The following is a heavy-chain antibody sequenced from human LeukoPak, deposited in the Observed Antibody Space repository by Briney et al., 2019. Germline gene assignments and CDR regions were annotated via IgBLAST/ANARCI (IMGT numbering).Heavy chain of an antibody. Sequence: PGGSLRLSCAASGFTFSSYAMNWVRRAPGKGLGWVSGLSGNGGNQYYADSVKGRFTIPRDNSKNTLFLQMNSLRAEDTAIYYCARDPNGSGPDFDCWGQGTLVTVSS. CDR3: ARDPNGSGPDFDC. J-gene: IGHJ4*02. CDR2: LSGNGGNQ. D-gene: IGHD3-10*01. CDR1: GFTFSSYA. V-gene: IGHV3-23*01.